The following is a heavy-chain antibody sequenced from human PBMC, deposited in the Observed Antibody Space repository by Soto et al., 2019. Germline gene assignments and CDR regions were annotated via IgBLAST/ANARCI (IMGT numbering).Heavy chain of an antibody. CDR2: IIPIFGTA. CDR1: GGTFSSYA. CDR3: ARVYCSGGSCANWFDP. J-gene: IGHJ5*02. Sequence: SVKVSCKASGGTFSSYAISGVLQSPGQGLEWMGGIIPIFGTANYAQKFQGRVTITADESTSTAYMELSSLRSEDTAVYYCARVYCSGGSCANWFDPWGQGTLVT. V-gene: IGHV1-69*13. D-gene: IGHD2-15*01.